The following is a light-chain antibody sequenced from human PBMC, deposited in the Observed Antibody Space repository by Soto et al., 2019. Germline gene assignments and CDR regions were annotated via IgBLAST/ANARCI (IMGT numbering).Light chain of an antibody. V-gene: IGKV3-20*01. CDR3: QQYGSSRTWT. CDR2: GAS. J-gene: IGKJ1*01. CDR1: QSVSSSY. Sequence: EIVLSQSPGTLSLSPGERATISCRASQSVSSSYLAWYQQKPGQAPRLLMYGASSRATGTLDRFSGSGSGTDFTLTISRLEPEDFAVYYCQQYGSSRTWTFGQGTKVEIK.